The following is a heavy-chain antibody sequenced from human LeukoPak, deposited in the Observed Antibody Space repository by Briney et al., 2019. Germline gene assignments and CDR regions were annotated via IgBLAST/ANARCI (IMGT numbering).Heavy chain of an antibody. CDR3: TKGTIWLPFDY. CDR2: ISSSGSTI. V-gene: IGHV3-48*03. Sequence: PGGSLRLSCAASGFTFSSHEMNWVRQAPGKGLEWVSYISSSGSTIYYADSVKGRFTISRDNSKNTLYLQMNSLRAEDTAVYYCTKGTIWLPFDYWGQGTLVTVSS. J-gene: IGHJ4*02. CDR1: GFTFSSHE. D-gene: IGHD5-18*01.